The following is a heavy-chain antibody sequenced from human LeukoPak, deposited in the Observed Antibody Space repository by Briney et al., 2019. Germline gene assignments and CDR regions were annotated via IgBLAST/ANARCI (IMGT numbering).Heavy chain of an antibody. CDR3: ARGGYGSGTYYNY. V-gene: IGHV4-34*01. Sequence: NPSETLSLTCAVYGGSFSDYYWSWIRQPPGKGLEWIGEINHSGSTNYNPSLKSRVTISVDTSKNQFSLKLSSVTAADTAVYYCARGGYGSGTYYNYWGQGTLVTVSS. D-gene: IGHD3-10*01. CDR2: INHSGST. CDR1: GGSFSDYY. J-gene: IGHJ4*02.